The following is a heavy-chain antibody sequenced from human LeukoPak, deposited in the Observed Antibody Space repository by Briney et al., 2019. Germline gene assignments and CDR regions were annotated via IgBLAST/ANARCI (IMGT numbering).Heavy chain of an antibody. CDR2: INPSSGST. CDR1: GYTFTSYY. V-gene: IGHV1-46*01. D-gene: IGHD2-21*01. CDR3: ARRFLLYSFDS. J-gene: IGHJ4*02. Sequence: ASVKVSCKAYGYTFTSYYMHWVRQAPGQGLEWMGIINPSSGSTSYAQKFQGRVTVTRDMSTSTVYMELSSLKSEDTAVYYCARRFLLYSFDSWGQGTLVTVSS.